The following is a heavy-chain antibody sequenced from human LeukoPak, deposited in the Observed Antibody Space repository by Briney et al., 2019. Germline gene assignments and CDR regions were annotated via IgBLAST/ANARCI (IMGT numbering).Heavy chain of an antibody. D-gene: IGHD2-15*01. Sequence: GRPLRLSCGASGFSFSTFAMHGVRQTPDKGLERVAVISSDGSKEIYADSVKGRFTISRDNSKNTLYLRMNNLTPEGTAVYYCAKGLHTSSWYGNWFDPWGQGTLVTVSS. J-gene: IGHJ5*02. V-gene: IGHV3-30*18. CDR2: ISSDGSKE. CDR3: AKGLHTSSWYGNWFDP. CDR1: GFSFSTFA.